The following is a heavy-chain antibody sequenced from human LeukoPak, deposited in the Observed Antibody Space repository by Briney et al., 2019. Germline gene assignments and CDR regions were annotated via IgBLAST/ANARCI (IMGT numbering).Heavy chain of an antibody. Sequence: KISCKGSGYSFTSYWIGWVRQMPGKGLEWMGGIIPIFGTANYAQKFQGRVTITADESTSTAYMELSSLRSEDTAVYYCARGSPMTSSGYYNHWGQGTLVTVSS. CDR3: ARGSPMTSSGYYNH. J-gene: IGHJ4*02. V-gene: IGHV1-69*01. D-gene: IGHD3-22*01. CDR2: IIPIFGTA. CDR1: GYSFTSYW.